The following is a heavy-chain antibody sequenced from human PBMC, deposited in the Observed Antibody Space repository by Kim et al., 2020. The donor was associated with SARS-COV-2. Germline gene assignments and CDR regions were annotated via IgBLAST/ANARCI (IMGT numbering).Heavy chain of an antibody. J-gene: IGHJ4*02. V-gene: IGHV3-23*01. CDR3: AKEEVSCSGGSCYSDVSY. Sequence: GGSLRLSCAASGFTFSSYAMSWVRQAPGKGLEWISAISDSGDSTYYADSLKGRFTISRDNSKNTLYLQMNSLRDEDTAIYYCAKEEVSCSGGSCYSDVSYWGQGTLVTVSS. CDR2: ISDSGDST. CDR1: GFTFSSYA. D-gene: IGHD2-15*01.